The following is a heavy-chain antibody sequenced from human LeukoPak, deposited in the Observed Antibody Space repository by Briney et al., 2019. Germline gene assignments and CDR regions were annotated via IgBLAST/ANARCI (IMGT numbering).Heavy chain of an antibody. CDR3: ARRNQLGGSLTLDY. D-gene: IGHD1-26*01. J-gene: IGHJ4*02. V-gene: IGHV1-69*13. CDR2: IIPIFGTA. Sequence: ASVKVSCKASGGTFSSYAISWVRQAPGQGLEWMGGIIPIFGTANYAQKFQGRVTITADESTSTAYMELSSLRSEDTAVYYCARRNQLGGSLTLDYWGQGTLVTVSS. CDR1: GGTFSSYA.